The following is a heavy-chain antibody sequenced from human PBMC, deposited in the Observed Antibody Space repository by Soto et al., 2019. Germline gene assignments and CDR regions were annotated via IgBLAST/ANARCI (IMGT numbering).Heavy chain of an antibody. CDR2: IYYSGST. Sequence: SETLSLTCTVSGGSISSYYWSWIRQPPGKGLEWIGYIYYSGSTNYNPSLKSRVTISVATSKNQFSLKLSSVTAADTAVYYCARAPPSSGWDDAFDIWGQGTMVTVSS. CDR3: ARAPPSSGWDDAFDI. D-gene: IGHD6-19*01. CDR1: GGSISSYY. J-gene: IGHJ3*02. V-gene: IGHV4-59*01.